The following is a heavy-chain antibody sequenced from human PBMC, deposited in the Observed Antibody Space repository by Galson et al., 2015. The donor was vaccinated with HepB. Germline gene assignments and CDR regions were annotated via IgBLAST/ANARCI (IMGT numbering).Heavy chain of an antibody. Sequence: QSGAEVKKPGESLRISCKGSGYSFTSYWISWVRQMPGKGLEWMGRIDPSDSYTNYSPSFQGHVTISADKSISTAYLQWSSLKASDTAMYYCARGWRGPRVGGNSASEWGQGTLVTVSS. V-gene: IGHV5-10-1*01. D-gene: IGHD4-23*01. CDR3: ARGWRGPRVGGNSASE. CDR1: GYSFTSYW. CDR2: IDPSDSYT. J-gene: IGHJ4*02.